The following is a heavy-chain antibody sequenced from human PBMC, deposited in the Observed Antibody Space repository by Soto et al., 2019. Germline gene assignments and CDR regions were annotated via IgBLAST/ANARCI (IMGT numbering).Heavy chain of an antibody. CDR3: ARRGRGGSSWYRGENWFDP. D-gene: IGHD6-13*01. V-gene: IGHV1-8*01. CDR2: MNPNSGNT. Sequence: ASVKVSCKASGYTFTSYYINWVRQATGQGLEWMGWMNPNSGNTGYAQKFQGRVTMTRNTSISTAYMELSSLRSGDTAVYYCARRGRGGSSWYRGENWFDPWGQGTLVTVSS. CDR1: GYTFTSYY. J-gene: IGHJ5*02.